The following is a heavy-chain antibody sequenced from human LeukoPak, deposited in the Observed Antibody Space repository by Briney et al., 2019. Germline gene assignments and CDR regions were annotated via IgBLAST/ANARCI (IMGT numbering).Heavy chain of an antibody. J-gene: IGHJ6*04. V-gene: IGHV3-23*01. Sequence: GGSLRLSCAASGFTFRTYTMNWIRQAPGEGLQWVSAISGSADGTYYSDSVKGRFTISRDNSNNTLYLQMHSLRFEDTAIYYCARDPSSLSMDVWGKGTTVTVSS. CDR2: ISGSADGT. CDR3: ARDPSSLSMDV. CDR1: GFTFRTYT.